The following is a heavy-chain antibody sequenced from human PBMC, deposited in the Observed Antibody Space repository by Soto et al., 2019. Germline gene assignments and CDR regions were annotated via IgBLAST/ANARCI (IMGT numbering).Heavy chain of an antibody. D-gene: IGHD4-17*01. Sequence: QVQLQESGPGLVKPSQTLSLTCTVSGGSISSGDYYWSWIRQPPGKGLEWIGYIYYSGSTYYNPSLESRVTISVDTSKNQFSLKLSSVTAADTAVYYCARDLATVVTRFFAFDIWGQGTMVTVSS. CDR2: IYYSGST. V-gene: IGHV4-30-4*01. CDR3: ARDLATVVTRFFAFDI. CDR1: GGSISSGDYY. J-gene: IGHJ3*02.